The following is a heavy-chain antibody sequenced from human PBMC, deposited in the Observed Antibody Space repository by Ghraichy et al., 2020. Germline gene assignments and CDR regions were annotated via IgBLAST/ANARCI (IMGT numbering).Heavy chain of an antibody. CDR2: IRYDGGLW. V-gene: IGHV3-30*02. D-gene: IGHD1-1*01. Sequence: GGSLRLSCAASGFIFTNYGFHWVRQAPGKGLEWVAFIRYDGGLWFYTDSGKGRFSISRDNSKNSLYLQMNSLRPEDTALYYCATETADHHAFDIWGQGTMVIVSS. CDR1: GFIFTNYG. CDR3: ATETADHHAFDI. J-gene: IGHJ3*02.